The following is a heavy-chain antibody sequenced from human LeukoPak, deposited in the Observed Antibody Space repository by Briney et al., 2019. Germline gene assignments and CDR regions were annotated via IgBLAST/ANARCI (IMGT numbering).Heavy chain of an antibody. J-gene: IGHJ4*02. CDR2: INHSGST. D-gene: IGHD3-22*01. CDR3: ANRDYYDSNGYYGDY. Sequence: SETLSLTCAVYGGSFSGYYWSWIRQPPGKGLEWIGEINHSGSTNYNPSLKSRVTISVDTSKNQFSLKLSSVTAADTAVYYCANRDYYDSNGYYGDYWGQGTLVTVSS. CDR1: GGSFSGYY. V-gene: IGHV4-34*01.